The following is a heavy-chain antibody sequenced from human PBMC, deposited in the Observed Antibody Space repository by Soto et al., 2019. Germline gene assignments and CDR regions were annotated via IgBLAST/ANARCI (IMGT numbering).Heavy chain of an antibody. CDR1: GGSIRSHY. J-gene: IGHJ4*02. Sequence: SETLSLTCTVSGGSIRSHYWSWIRQPPGKELEWIGYIYYSGATNYNPSLKSRATISVDTSKNQFSLKLSSLTAADTAVYYCARENYDPLTGYSSFDYWGQGTLVTVSS. V-gene: IGHV4-59*11. CDR3: ARENYDPLTGYSSFDY. CDR2: IYYSGAT. D-gene: IGHD3-9*01.